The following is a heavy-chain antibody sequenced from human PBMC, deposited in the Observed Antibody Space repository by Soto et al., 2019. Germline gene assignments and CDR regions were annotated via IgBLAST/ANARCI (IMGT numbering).Heavy chain of an antibody. J-gene: IGHJ6*02. CDR3: ARAYGSGDSNDYYYGMDV. CDR1: GGSISSGGYS. Sequence: SETLSLTCAVSGGSISSGGYSWSWIRQPPWKGLEWIGYIYHSGSTYYNPSLKSRVTISVDRSKNQFSLKLSSVTAADTAVYYCARAYGSGDSNDYYYGMDVWGQGXTVTVYS. D-gene: IGHD3-10*01. CDR2: IYHSGST. V-gene: IGHV4-30-2*01.